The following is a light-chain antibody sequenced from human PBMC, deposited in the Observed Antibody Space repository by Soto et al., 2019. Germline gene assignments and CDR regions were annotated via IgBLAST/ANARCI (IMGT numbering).Light chain of an antibody. CDR3: AAWDDSLSGLE. Sequence: QSVLTQPPSASGTPGQRVTISCSGRSSNIGSNYVFWYQQLPGTAPELLIYRNNQRPSGVPDRFSGSKSGTSASLASSGLRSEDEADYYCAAWDDSLSGLEFGGGTKLTVL. CDR1: SSNIGSNY. J-gene: IGLJ2*01. CDR2: RNN. V-gene: IGLV1-47*01.